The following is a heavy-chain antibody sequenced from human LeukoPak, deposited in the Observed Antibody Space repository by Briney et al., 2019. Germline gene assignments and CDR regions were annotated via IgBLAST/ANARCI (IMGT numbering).Heavy chain of an antibody. V-gene: IGHV3-21*01. Sequence: GGSLRLSCAASGFTFSSYSMNWVRQAPGKGLEWVSSISSSSSYIYYADSVKGRFTISRDNAKNSLYLQMNSLRAEDTVVYYCARGGYSSSWYDYWGQGTLVTVSS. D-gene: IGHD6-13*01. CDR2: ISSSSSYI. CDR3: ARGGYSSSWYDY. J-gene: IGHJ4*02. CDR1: GFTFSSYS.